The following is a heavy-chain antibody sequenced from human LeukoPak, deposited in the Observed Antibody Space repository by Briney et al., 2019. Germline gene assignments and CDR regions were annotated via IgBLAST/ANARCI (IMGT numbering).Heavy chain of an antibody. D-gene: IGHD4-17*01. CDR1: GFTFSSYA. Sequence: GRSLRLSCAASGFTFSSYAMHWVRQAPGKGLEWVAVISYDGSNKYYADSVKGRFTISRDNSKNTLYLQMNSLRAEDTAVYYCARDPRWTTTVTTPYYFDYWGQGTLVTVSS. CDR2: ISYDGSNK. CDR3: ARDPRWTTTVTTPYYFDY. V-gene: IGHV3-30-3*01. J-gene: IGHJ4*02.